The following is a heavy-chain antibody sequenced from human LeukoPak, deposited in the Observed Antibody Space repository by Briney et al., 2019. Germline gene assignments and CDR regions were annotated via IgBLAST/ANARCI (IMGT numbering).Heavy chain of an antibody. J-gene: IGHJ4*02. CDR2: ISYDGSNK. V-gene: IGHV3-30-3*01. Sequence: GGSLRLSCAASGFTFSSYAMHWVRQAPGKGLEWVAVISYDGSNKYYADSVKGRYTISRDNSKNTLYLQMNSLRAEDTAVYYCASSTASGATSGFDYWGQGTLVTVSS. D-gene: IGHD1-26*01. CDR3: ASSTASGATSGFDY. CDR1: GFTFSSYA.